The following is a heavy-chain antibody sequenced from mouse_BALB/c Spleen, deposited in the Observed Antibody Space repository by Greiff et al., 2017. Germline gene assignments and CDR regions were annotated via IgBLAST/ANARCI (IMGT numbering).Heavy chain of an antibody. CDR2: INPYNGDT. CDR1: GYSFTGYF. V-gene: IGHV1-37*01. J-gene: IGHJ3*01. CDR3: GREGMSDASWFAY. Sequence: EVQRVESGPELVKPGASVKISCKASGYSFTGYFMNWVKQSHGKSLEWIGRINPYNGDTFYNQKFKGKATLTVDKSSSTAHMELLSLTSEDSAVYYCGREGMSDASWFAYWGQGTLVTVSA.